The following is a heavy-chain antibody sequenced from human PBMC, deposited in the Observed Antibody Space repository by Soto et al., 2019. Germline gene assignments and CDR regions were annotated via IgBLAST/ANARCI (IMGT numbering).Heavy chain of an antibody. CDR3: ARHMTGYCSGGSCYGEWHFDY. CDR2: IYYSGST. J-gene: IGHJ4*02. Sequence: SETLSLTCTVSGGSISSYYWSWIRQPPGKGLEWIGYIYYSGSTNYNPSLKSRVTISVDTSKNQFSLKLSSATAADTAVYYCARHMTGYCSGGSCYGEWHFDYWGQGTLVTVSS. V-gene: IGHV4-59*08. D-gene: IGHD2-15*01. CDR1: GGSISSYY.